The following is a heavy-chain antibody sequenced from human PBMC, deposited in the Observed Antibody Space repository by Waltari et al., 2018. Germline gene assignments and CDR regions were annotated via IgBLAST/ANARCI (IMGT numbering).Heavy chain of an antibody. J-gene: IGHJ4*02. Sequence: EVQLVESGGGLVQPGRSLTLSCTASGFIFRDHAVSWVRQAPGKGLEWVGFIKSKAYGATTENAASVKGRFIISRDDSKSIAYLQMDSLKTEDTAVYYCARDRWYFDSWGQGTLVTVSS. CDR3: ARDRWYFDS. V-gene: IGHV3-49*04. D-gene: IGHD2-15*01. CDR2: IKSKAYGATT. CDR1: GFIFRDHA.